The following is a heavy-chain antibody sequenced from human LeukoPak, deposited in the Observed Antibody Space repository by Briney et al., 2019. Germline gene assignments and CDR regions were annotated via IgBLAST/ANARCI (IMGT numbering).Heavy chain of an antibody. Sequence: SETLSLTCAVYGGSFSGYYWSWIRQPPGKGLEWIGEINHSGSTNYNPSLKSRVTISVDTSKNQFSLKLSSVTAADTAVYYCARGSIVVATFFDYWGQGTLVTASS. CDR1: GGSFSGYY. D-gene: IGHD3-22*01. CDR2: INHSGST. V-gene: IGHV4-34*01. J-gene: IGHJ4*02. CDR3: ARGSIVVATFFDY.